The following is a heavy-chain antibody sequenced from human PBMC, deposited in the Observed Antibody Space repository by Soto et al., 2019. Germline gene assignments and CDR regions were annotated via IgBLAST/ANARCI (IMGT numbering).Heavy chain of an antibody. CDR3: ARAYNWNYAR. J-gene: IGHJ3*01. Sequence: QTGGSLRLSCAASGFTFSSYAMHWVRQAPGKGLEWVAVISYDGSNKYYADSVKGRFTISRDNSKNTLYLQMNSLRAEDTAVYYCARAYNWNYARWGQGTMVTVSS. CDR1: GFTFSSYA. D-gene: IGHD1-7*01. CDR2: ISYDGSNK. V-gene: IGHV3-30-3*01.